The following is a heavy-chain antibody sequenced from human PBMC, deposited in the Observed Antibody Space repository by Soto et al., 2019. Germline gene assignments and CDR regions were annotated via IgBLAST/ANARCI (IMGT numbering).Heavy chain of an antibody. Sequence: GSLRLSCAASGFTFSSYWMSWVRQAPGKGLEWVANIKQDGSEKYYVDSVKGRFTISRDNAKNSLYLQMNSLRAEDTAVYYCARGGNCSGGSCYYYYGMDVWGQGTTVTVSS. D-gene: IGHD2-15*01. CDR1: GFTFSSYW. V-gene: IGHV3-7*05. CDR3: ARGGNCSGGSCYYYYGMDV. J-gene: IGHJ6*02. CDR2: IKQDGSEK.